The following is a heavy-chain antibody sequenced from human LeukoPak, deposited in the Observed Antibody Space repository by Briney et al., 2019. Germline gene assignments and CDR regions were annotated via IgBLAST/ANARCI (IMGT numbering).Heavy chain of an antibody. Sequence: SETLSLTCAVYGGSFSGYYWSWIRQPPGKGLEWIGEINHSGSTNYNLSLKSRVTISVDTSKNQFSLKLSSVTAADTAVYYCARVPYYYDSSGYPYYYYGMDVWGQGTTVTVSS. V-gene: IGHV4-34*01. J-gene: IGHJ6*02. CDR1: GGSFSGYY. CDR2: INHSGST. D-gene: IGHD3-22*01. CDR3: ARVPYYYDSSGYPYYYYGMDV.